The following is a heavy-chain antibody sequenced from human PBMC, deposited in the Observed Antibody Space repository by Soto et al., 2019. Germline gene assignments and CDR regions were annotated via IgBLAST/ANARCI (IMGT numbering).Heavy chain of an antibody. Sequence: VQLQESGPGLVKPSQTLSLPRTVSCVSIRSVGQYWWWIRLHPGMRLGWIGYNYYVESTYYNPSLQSRVNISVDMSKNQFTLKLSSLTDANPAVYYCAIDLQYSTLFYGMDVWGQGTPVTLSS. V-gene: IGHV4-31*03. CDR3: AIDLQYSTLFYGMDV. D-gene: IGHD6-13*01. J-gene: IGHJ6*02. CDR2: NYYVEST. CDR1: CVSIRSVGQY.